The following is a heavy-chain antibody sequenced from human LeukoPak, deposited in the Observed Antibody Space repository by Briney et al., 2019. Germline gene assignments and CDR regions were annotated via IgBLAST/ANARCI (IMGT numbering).Heavy chain of an antibody. CDR1: GGSISSGGYS. Sequence: SETLSLTCAVSGGSISSGGYSWSWIRQPPGKGLEWIGYIYHSGSTYYNPSLKSRVTISVDRSKNQFSLKLSSVTAADTAVYYCARGGGYSYGSFDSSGYLIDYWGQGTLVTVSS. CDR2: IYHSGST. CDR3: ARGGGYSYGSFDSSGYLIDY. V-gene: IGHV4-30-2*01. J-gene: IGHJ4*02. D-gene: IGHD5-18*01.